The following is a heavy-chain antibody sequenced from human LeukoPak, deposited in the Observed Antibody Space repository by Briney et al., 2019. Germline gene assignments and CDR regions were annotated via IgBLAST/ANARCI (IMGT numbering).Heavy chain of an antibody. V-gene: IGHV3-7*01. J-gene: IGHJ4*02. CDR3: AREVWDGDSTELDY. D-gene: IGHD4-17*01. Sequence: RGGSLRLSCAASGFTFSSYWMSWVRQAPGKGLEWVANIKQEGSEIFYVDCVEGRFTLSRNNAKNSLYLQMNSMRAEDTAVYYCAREVWDGDSTELDYWGQGTLVTVSS. CDR1: GFTFSSYW. CDR2: IKQEGSEI.